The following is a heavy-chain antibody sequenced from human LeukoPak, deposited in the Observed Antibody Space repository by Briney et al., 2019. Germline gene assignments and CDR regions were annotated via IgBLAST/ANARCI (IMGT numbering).Heavy chain of an antibody. CDR2: IYSGGST. D-gene: IGHD4-17*01. J-gene: IGHJ6*02. V-gene: IGHV3-53*01. CDR3: ARDPTIYGDYGYYYYGMDV. CDR1: GFTVSSNY. Sequence: GGSLRLSCAASGFTVSSNYMSWVRQAPGKGLEWVSVIYSGGSTYYADSVKGRFTISRDNSKSTLYLQMNSLRAEDTAVYYCARDPTIYGDYGYYYYGMDVWGQGTTVTVSS.